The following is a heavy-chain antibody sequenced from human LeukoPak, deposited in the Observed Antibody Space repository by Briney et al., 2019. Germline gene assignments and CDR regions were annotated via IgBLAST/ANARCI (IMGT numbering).Heavy chain of an antibody. CDR2: IYYSGST. CDR3: ARDQAVAGSNWFDP. Sequence: SETLSLTCTVSGDSISNTNYYWGWIRQPPGKGLEWIGSIYYSGSTYYNPSLKSRVTISVDTSKNQFSLKLSSVTAADTAVYYCARDQAVAGSNWFDPWGQGTLVTVSS. D-gene: IGHD6-19*01. V-gene: IGHV4-39*07. J-gene: IGHJ5*02. CDR1: GDSISNTNYY.